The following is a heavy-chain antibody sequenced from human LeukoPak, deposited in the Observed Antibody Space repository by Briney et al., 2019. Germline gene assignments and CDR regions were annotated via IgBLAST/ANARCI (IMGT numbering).Heavy chain of an antibody. CDR2: IRYDGSNK. Sequence: GGSLRLSCAASGFTFSSYGMHWVRQAPGKGLEWVAFIRYDGSNKYYADSVKGRFTISRDNSKNTLYLQMTSLRAEDTAVYFCAKDPVDSGFHYYYYMDVWGKGATVTVSS. D-gene: IGHD5-12*01. J-gene: IGHJ6*03. CDR1: GFTFSSYG. CDR3: AKDPVDSGFHYYYYMDV. V-gene: IGHV3-30*02.